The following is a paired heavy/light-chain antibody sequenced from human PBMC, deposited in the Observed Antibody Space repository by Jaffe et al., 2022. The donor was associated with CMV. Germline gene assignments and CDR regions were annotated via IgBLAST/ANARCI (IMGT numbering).Light chain of an antibody. CDR3: QQRSNWAPWT. CDR1: QSVSSY. Sequence: EIVLTQSPATLSLSPGERATLSCRASQSVSSYLAWYQQKPGQAPRLLIYDASNRATGIPARFSGSGSGTDFTLTISSLEPEDFAVYYCQQRSNWAPWTFGQGTKVEIK. V-gene: IGKV3-11*01. J-gene: IGKJ1*01. CDR2: DAS.
Heavy chain of an antibody. CDR3: AREAPPPYYDFWKEPHPTPGGMDV. CDR2: ISSSSSTI. J-gene: IGHJ6*02. V-gene: IGHV3-48*02. Sequence: EVQLVESGGGLVQPGGSLRLSCAASGFTFSSYSMNWVRQAPGKGLEWVSYISSSSSTIYYADSVKGRFTISRDNAKNSLYLQMNSLRDEDTAVYYCAREAPPPYYDFWKEPHPTPGGMDVWGQGTTVTVSS. CDR1: GFTFSSYS. D-gene: IGHD3-3*01.